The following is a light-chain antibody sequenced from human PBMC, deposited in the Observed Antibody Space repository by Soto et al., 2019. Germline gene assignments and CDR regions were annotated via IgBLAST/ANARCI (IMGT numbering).Light chain of an antibody. V-gene: IGKV1-5*03. CDR3: QQYNSALT. J-gene: IGKJ4*01. CDR1: QSISSW. Sequence: DIQMTQSPSTLSASVGDRVTITCRASQSISSWLAWYQQKPGKAPKLLIYKASSLESGVPSRFSGSGSGTEFTLTISSLQPDDFATHYCQQYNSALTFGGGTKVEIK. CDR2: KAS.